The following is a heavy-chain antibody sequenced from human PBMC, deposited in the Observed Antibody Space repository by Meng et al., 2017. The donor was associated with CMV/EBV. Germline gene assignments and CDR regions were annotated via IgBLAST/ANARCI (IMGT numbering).Heavy chain of an antibody. D-gene: IGHD2-2*01. J-gene: IGHJ6*02. Sequence: SETLSLTCAVYGGSFSGYYWSWIRQPPGKGLGWIGEINHSGSTNYNPSLKSRVTISVDTSKNQFSLKLSSVTAADTAVYYCARGRKTYCSSTSCYRYGMDVWGQGTTVTVSS. CDR2: INHSGST. CDR1: GGSFSGYY. CDR3: ARGRKTYCSSTSCYRYGMDV. V-gene: IGHV4-34*01.